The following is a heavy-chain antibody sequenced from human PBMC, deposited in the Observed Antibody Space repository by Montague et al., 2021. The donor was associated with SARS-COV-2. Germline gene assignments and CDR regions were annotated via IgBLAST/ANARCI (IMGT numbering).Heavy chain of an antibody. CDR3: ARGSGSYSTFDF. CDR2: TYYSGNT. V-gene: IGHV4-39*07. Sequence: SDTLSLTCTVSGDSIISTTYYWGWIRQPPGKGLEWIGSTYYSGNTYFNPSLKSRLTISVDTSKNQFSLELSSVTAADTAVYYCARGSGSYSTFDFWGQGTLVTVSS. CDR1: GDSIISTTYY. D-gene: IGHD3-10*01. J-gene: IGHJ4*02.